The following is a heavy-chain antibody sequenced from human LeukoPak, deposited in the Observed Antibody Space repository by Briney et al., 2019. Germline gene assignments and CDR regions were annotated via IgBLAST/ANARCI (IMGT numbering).Heavy chain of an antibody. CDR1: GYTFTSYG. CDR3: ARAWFGELSRYYYYYGMDV. V-gene: IGHV1-18*01. Sequence: ASVKVSSTASGYTFTSYGISWVRQAPGQGLEWMGWISAYNGNTNYAQKLQGRVTMTTDTSTSTAYMELRSLRSDDTAVYYCARAWFGELSRYYYYYGMDVWGQGTTVTVSS. D-gene: IGHD3-10*01. J-gene: IGHJ6*02. CDR2: ISAYNGNT.